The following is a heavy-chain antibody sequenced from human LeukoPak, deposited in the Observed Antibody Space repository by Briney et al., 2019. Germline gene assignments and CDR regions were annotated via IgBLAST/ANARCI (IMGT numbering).Heavy chain of an antibody. CDR1: GFTFSSYW. V-gene: IGHV3-74*01. CDR3: ARWIYYFDS. J-gene: IGHJ4*02. CDR2: INSDGSST. Sequence: PGGSLRLSCAASGFTFSSYWMHWVRQAPGKGLVWVSRINSDGSSTSYADSVKGRFTISRDNSRNTLYLQMNNLRAEDTAIYHCARWIYYFDSWGQGTLVTVSS. D-gene: IGHD5-12*01.